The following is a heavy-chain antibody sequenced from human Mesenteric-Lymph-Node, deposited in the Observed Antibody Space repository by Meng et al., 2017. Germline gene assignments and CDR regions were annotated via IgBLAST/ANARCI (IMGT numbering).Heavy chain of an antibody. Sequence: GGSLRLSCAASGFTFSSYAMHWVRQAPGKGLEWVAVISYDGSNKYYADSVKGRFTISRDNSKNTLYLQMNSLRAEDTAVYYCARDSPSGWYFDYWGQGTLVTVSS. CDR1: GFTFSSYA. CDR2: ISYDGSNK. V-gene: IGHV3-30*04. CDR3: ARDSPSGWYFDY. D-gene: IGHD6-19*01. J-gene: IGHJ4*02.